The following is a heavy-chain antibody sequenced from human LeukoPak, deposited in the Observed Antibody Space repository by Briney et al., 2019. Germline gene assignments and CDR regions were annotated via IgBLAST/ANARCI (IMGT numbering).Heavy chain of an antibody. V-gene: IGHV3-30*02. D-gene: IGHD4/OR15-4a*01. J-gene: IGHJ3*02. CDR1: GFIFSSYV. CDR2: IRYEGSRK. Sequence: RGSLRLSCAASGFIFSSYVIHWVRESPDKGLEWVAFIRYEGSRKYYADSVKGPFTISRDNSKNTLYLQMNSLRAEDTAMYYCAKVSLNMVNDAFDIWGQGTMVSVSS. CDR3: AKVSLNMVNDAFDI.